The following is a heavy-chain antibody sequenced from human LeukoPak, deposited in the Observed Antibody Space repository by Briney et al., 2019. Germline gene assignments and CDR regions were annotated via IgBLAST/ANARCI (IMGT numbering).Heavy chain of an antibody. CDR3: ARSEYVDYSY. Sequence: GGSLRLSCAASGFTFSSYWMSWVRQAPGKGLEWVANIKQDRSEKYYVDSVNGRFTISRHYAKNSLYLQRNRLRAEATAVYYIARSEYVDYSYWGKGTLVTVSS. D-gene: IGHD3-16*01. J-gene: IGHJ4*02. CDR2: IKQDRSEK. V-gene: IGHV3-7*01. CDR1: GFTFSSYW.